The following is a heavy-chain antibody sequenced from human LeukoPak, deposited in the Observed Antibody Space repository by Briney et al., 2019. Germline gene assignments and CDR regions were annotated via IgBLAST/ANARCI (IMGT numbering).Heavy chain of an antibody. D-gene: IGHD3-10*01. CDR3: AKDLGTLISGSFYYYFDY. V-gene: IGHV3-30*02. Sequence: PGGSLRLSCAASGFTFSSHWVTWVRQAPGKGLEWVAFVRNDGTNKHYADSVKGRFTISRDNSKNTVYLQMNSLRAEDTAVYFCAKDLGTLISGSFYYYFDYWGQGTLVTVSS. J-gene: IGHJ4*02. CDR1: GFTFSSHW. CDR2: VRNDGTNK.